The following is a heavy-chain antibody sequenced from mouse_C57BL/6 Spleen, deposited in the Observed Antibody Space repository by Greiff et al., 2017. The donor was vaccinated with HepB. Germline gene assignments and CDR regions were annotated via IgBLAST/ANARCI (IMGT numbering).Heavy chain of an antibody. CDR3: ARSDHAMDY. Sequence: VQLQQPGAELVRPGSSVKLSCKASGYTFTSYWMDWVKQRPGQGLEWIGNIYPSDSETHYNQKFKDKATLTVDKSSSTAYMQLSSLTSEDSAVYYCARSDHAMDYWGQGTSVTVSS. V-gene: IGHV1-61*01. CDR1: GYTFTSYW. CDR2: IYPSDSET. J-gene: IGHJ4*01.